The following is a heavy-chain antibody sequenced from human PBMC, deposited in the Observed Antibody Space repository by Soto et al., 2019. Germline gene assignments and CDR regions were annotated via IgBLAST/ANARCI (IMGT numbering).Heavy chain of an antibody. CDR1: GFTFSGSV. V-gene: IGHV3-73*02. CDR3: SAPEYCSGTSCLGY. J-gene: IGHJ4*02. D-gene: IGHD2-2*01. CDR2: IRSKANNYAT. Sequence: EVQLVESGGGLVQPGESLKLSCAASGFTFSGSVMHWVRQASGKGLEWVGRIRSKANNYATAYGASVKGRFIISRDDSQNTAFLQMSSLKTEDTAVYYCSAPEYCSGTSCLGYWGQGTLVTVSS.